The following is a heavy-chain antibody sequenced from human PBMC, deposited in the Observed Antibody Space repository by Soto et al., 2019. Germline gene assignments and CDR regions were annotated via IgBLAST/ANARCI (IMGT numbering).Heavy chain of an antibody. CDR3: AHRRANKYFDWYAARFDY. CDR1: GFSLSTSGVG. V-gene: IGHV2-5*02. J-gene: IGHJ4*02. CDR2: IYWDDDK. Sequence: SGPTLVKPTQTLTLTCTFSGFSLSTSGVGVGWIRQPPGKALEWLALIYWDDDKRYSPSLKSRLTITKDTSKNQVVLKMTNMDPVDTATYYCAHRRANKYFDWYAARFDYWGQGTLVTVSS. D-gene: IGHD3-9*01.